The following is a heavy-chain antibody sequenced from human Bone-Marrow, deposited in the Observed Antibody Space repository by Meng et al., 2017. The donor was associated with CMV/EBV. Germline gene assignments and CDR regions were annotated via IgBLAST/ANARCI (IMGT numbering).Heavy chain of an antibody. J-gene: IGHJ4*02. V-gene: IGHV1-8*02. CDR1: GTTFSNYD. D-gene: IGHD4-11*01. CDR3: TKASQWTTLGEPHDY. Sequence: ASVKVSCKTSGTTFSNYDMNWVRQAPGQGLEWMGWLNPGSGSTGYAQKFQGRVTMTRDTSISTAYMELTSLRSDDTAVYYCTKASQWTTLGEPHDYWGQGTRVTVSS. CDR2: LNPGSGST.